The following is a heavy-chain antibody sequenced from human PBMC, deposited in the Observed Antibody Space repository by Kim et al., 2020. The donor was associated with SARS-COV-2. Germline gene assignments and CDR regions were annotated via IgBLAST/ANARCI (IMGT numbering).Heavy chain of an antibody. CDR3: ARALWQNPGYYYYGMHV. CDR2: IIPIFGTA. D-gene: IGHD3-10*01. J-gene: IGHJ6*02. CDR1: GGTFSSYA. V-gene: IGHV1-69*13. Sequence: SVKVSCKASGGTFSSYAISWVRQAPGQGLEWMGGIIPIFGTANYAQKFQGRVTITADESTSTAYMELSSLRSEDTAVYYCARALWQNPGYYYYGMHVWGQGTTVTVSS.